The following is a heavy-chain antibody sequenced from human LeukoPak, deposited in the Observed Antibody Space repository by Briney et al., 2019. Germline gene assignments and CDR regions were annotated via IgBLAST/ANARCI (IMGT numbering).Heavy chain of an antibody. CDR3: ARRGRYSYGSYFDY. Sequence: GESLNISCKGSGYSFTSYWIGWVRQVPGKGLEWMGVIYPGDSDTAYSPSFQGQVTVSADKSITTAYLQWSSLKASDTAMYYCARRGRYSYGSYFDYWGQGTLVTVSS. J-gene: IGHJ4*02. D-gene: IGHD5-18*01. CDR2: IYPGDSDT. V-gene: IGHV5-51*01. CDR1: GYSFTSYW.